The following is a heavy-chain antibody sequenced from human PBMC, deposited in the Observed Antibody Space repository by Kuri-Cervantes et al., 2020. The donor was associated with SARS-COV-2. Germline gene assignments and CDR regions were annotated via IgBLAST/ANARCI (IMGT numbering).Heavy chain of an antibody. D-gene: IGHD2/OR15-2a*01. J-gene: IGHJ5*02. CDR3: SRFYRPEGA. Sequence: GESLKISCAASGFTFSSYAMSWVRQAPGKGLEWVSAISGSGGSTYYADSVKGRFTISRDNSKNTLYLQMNSLRAEDTAVYYCSRFYRPEGAWGQGTLVTVSS. CDR2: ISGSGGST. V-gene: IGHV3-23*01. CDR1: GFTFSSYA.